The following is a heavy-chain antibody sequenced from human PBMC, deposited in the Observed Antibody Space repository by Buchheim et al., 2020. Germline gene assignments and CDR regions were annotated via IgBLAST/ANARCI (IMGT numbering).Heavy chain of an antibody. D-gene: IGHD3-22*01. Sequence: QVQLQQWGAGLLKPSETLSLTCAVYGGSFSGYYWSWIRQPPGKGLEWIGEINHSGSTNYNPSLKSRVTTSVDTSQNQFSLKLSSVTAADTAVYYCARGPGFVIDYPDYWGQGTL. V-gene: IGHV4-34*01. CDR1: GGSFSGYY. CDR2: INHSGST. J-gene: IGHJ4*02. CDR3: ARGPGFVIDYPDY.